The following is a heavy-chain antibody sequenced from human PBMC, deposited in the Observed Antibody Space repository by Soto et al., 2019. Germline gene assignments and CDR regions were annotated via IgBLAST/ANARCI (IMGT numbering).Heavy chain of an antibody. V-gene: IGHV1-69*06. CDR1: GGTFGSYA. D-gene: IGHD3-22*01. CDR2: IIPMYGTP. J-gene: IGHJ5*02. CDR3: ARGFAYSSAWFDQ. Sequence: SVKVSCKASGGTFGSYAISWVRQAPGQGLEWMGNIIPMYGTPNYAQNFQGRVTMIADKSTSTVYMDLGSLRTDDTAVYYCARGFAYSSAWFDQWGQGTVVTVS.